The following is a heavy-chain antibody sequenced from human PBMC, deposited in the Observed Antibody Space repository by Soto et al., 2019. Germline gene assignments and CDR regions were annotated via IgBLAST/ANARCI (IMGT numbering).Heavy chain of an antibody. CDR3: ARHNYGSGSTYFDY. V-gene: IGHV4-59*01. J-gene: IGHJ4*02. CDR1: GGSISSYY. D-gene: IGHD3-10*01. CDR2: IYYSGST. Sequence: SETLSLTCTVSGGSISSYYWSWIRQSPGKGLEWIGYIYYSGSTKYNPSLKSRVTISVDTSKNQFSLKLSSVTAADTAVYYCARHNYGSGSTYFDYWGQGTLVTVSS.